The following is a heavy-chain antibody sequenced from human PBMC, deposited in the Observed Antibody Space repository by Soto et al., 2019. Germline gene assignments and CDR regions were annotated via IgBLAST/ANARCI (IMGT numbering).Heavy chain of an antibody. CDR1: KFTFSRYW. D-gene: IGHD1-26*01. CDR2: INTDGSRT. V-gene: IGHV3-74*03. CDR3: ARVASGSYDWFDP. J-gene: IGHJ5*02. Sequence: EVQLVESGGGLVQPGGSLRLSCAASKFTFSRYWMHWVRQTPGKGLMWVSRINTDGSRTTYADSVKGRFTISRDNAKNTVFLEMNSLRAEDTAVYYCARVASGSYDWFDPWGQGTLVTVSS.